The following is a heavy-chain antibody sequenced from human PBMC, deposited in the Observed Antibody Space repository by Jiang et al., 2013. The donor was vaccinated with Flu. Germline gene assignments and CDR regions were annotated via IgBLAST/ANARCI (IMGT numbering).Heavy chain of an antibody. CDR3: ARHRDWAPMDY. V-gene: IGHV4-39*01. D-gene: IGHD3/OR15-3a*01. J-gene: IGHJ4*02. CDR2: LDYTETT. CDR1: GGSVNRKTYY. Sequence: GLVKPSETLSLTCSFSGGSVNRKTYYGAWIRQTPGKGLEWIGSLDYTETTYYNPSLRGRASISIDTSRKQLSLRVTSVTAADTAIYYCARHRDWAPMDYWGQGTLVTVSS.